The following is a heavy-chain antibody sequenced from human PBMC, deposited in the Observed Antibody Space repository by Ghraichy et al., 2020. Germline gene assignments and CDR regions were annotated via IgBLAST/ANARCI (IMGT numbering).Heavy chain of an antibody. CDR2: INQDGSEK. CDR1: GFTFIKYW. Sequence: GGSLRLSCTDSGFTFIKYWMTWVRQAPGKGLEWVANINQDGSEKYYVDSVKGRFTISRANAESSVYLQMSSLRADDTAVYYCVRAIYAYQGYCGQGILVTVSS. V-gene: IGHV3-7*01. CDR3: VRAIYAYQGY. J-gene: IGHJ4*02. D-gene: IGHD3-16*01.